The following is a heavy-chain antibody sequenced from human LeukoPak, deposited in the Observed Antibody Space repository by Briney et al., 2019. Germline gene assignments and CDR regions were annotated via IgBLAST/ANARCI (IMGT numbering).Heavy chain of an antibody. CDR2: ICSSSSYI. D-gene: IGHD2-2*01. CDR3: ARAGLGYCSSTSCYGGGYYFDY. CDR1: GFTFSSYS. Sequence: GGSLRLSCAASGFTFSSYSMNWVRQAPGKGLEWVSSICSSSSYIYYADSVKGRFTISRDNAKNSLYLQMNSLRAEDTAVYYCARAGLGYCSSTSCYGGGYYFDYWGQGTLVTVSS. J-gene: IGHJ4*02. V-gene: IGHV3-21*01.